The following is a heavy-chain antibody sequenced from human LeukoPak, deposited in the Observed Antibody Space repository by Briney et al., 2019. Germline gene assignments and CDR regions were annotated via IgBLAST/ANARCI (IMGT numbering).Heavy chain of an antibody. Sequence: GVSLRLSCAASGLTFSGAWLHWVRQAPGKGLVWVSRINNDGTTTKYADSVKGRFTISRDNAKNTLYLQMNSLRAEDTAVYYCARVSGPGMNEYFHLWGQGTLVTVSS. D-gene: IGHD3-10*01. CDR3: ARVSGPGMNEYFHL. CDR1: GLTFSGAW. V-gene: IGHV3-74*01. J-gene: IGHJ1*01. CDR2: INNDGTTT.